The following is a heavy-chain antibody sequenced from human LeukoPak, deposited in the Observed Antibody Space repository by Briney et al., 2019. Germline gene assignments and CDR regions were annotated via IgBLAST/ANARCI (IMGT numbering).Heavy chain of an antibody. J-gene: IGHJ3*02. D-gene: IGHD3-10*01. CDR1: GFTFNNAW. CDR2: IKSKTDGGTT. Sequence: GGSLRLSCAASGFTFNNAWMNWVRQAPGKGLEWVGRIKSKTDGGTTDYAAPVKGRFTISRDDSKNTLYLQMNSLKTEDTAVYYCTTRAAAVWFGELLDDAFDIWGQGTMVTVSS. V-gene: IGHV3-15*01. CDR3: TTRAAAVWFGELLDDAFDI.